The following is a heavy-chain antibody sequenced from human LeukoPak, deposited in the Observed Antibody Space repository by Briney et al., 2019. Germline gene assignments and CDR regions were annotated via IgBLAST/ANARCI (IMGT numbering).Heavy chain of an antibody. Sequence: GGSLRLSCIASGFIFDDYGMSWVRQAPGKGLEWVSGIDWNGGTTGYADSVKGRFTISRDNAKNSLYLQVKSLRAEDTALYYCVRDFRGAFGVWGQGTMVTVSS. CDR2: IDWNGGTT. CDR1: GFIFDDYG. D-gene: IGHD3-10*01. V-gene: IGHV3-20*04. CDR3: VRDFRGAFGV. J-gene: IGHJ3*01.